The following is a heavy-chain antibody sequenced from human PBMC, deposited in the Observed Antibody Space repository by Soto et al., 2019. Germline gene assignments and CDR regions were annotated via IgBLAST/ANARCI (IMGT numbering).Heavy chain of an antibody. CDR2: ISGYTGNT. D-gene: IGHD2-15*01. V-gene: IGHV1-18*04. Sequence: QVQLVQSGAEVKKPGASVKVSCKASGYTFTSHGISWVRQAPGQGLEWMGGISGYTGNTNYAQKLQGSVTRTTDTPTSTASVELRSRRSGATAAYYCARWAGKNRGFGGRFDYWGQGTRVTVSS. J-gene: IGHJ4*02. CDR3: ARWAGKNRGFGGRFDY. CDR1: GYTFTSHG.